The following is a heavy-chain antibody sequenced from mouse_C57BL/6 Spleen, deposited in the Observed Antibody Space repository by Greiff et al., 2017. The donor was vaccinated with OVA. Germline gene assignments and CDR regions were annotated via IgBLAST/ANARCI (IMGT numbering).Heavy chain of an antibody. V-gene: IGHV1-26*01. D-gene: IGHD2-1*01. CDR2: INPNNGGT. CDR1: GYTFTDYY. J-gene: IGHJ3*01. Sequence: EVKLQQSGPELVKPGASVKISCKASGYTFTDYYMNWVKQSHGKSLEWIGDINPNNGGTSYNQKFKGKATLTVDKSSSTAYMELRSLTSEDSAVYYCARGGYYGNLAWFAYWGQGTLVTVSA. CDR3: ARGGYYGNLAWFAY.